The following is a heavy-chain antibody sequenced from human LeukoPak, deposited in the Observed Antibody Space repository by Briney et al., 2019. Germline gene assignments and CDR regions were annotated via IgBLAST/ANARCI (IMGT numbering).Heavy chain of an antibody. CDR2: SNE. Sequence: PGGSLRLSCAASGFSFSTYIMHWVRQAPGKGLEWVASSNEDYIDSVKGRFIISRDNSKNTLYLQMNSLRAEDTAVFYCVRETIPAAPHSGAFDIWGQGTMVTVSS. V-gene: IGHV3-30*03. J-gene: IGHJ3*02. CDR1: GFSFSTYI. CDR3: VRETIPAAPHSGAFDI. D-gene: IGHD6-13*01.